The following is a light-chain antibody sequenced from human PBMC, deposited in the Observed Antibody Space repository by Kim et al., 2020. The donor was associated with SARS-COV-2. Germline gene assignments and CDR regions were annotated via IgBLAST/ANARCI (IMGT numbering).Light chain of an antibody. CDR2: DAS. J-gene: IGKJ1*01. CDR1: QSISSW. Sequence: VSVGDRVTITCRASQSISSWLAWYQQKPGKAPKLLIYDASSLESGVPSRFSGSGSGTEFTLTISSLQPDDFASYYCQHYNSYSETFGQGTKVDIK. CDR3: QHYNSYSET. V-gene: IGKV1-5*01.